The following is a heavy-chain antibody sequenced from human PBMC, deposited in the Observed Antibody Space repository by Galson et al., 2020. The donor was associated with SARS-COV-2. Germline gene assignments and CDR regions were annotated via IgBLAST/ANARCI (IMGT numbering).Heavy chain of an antibody. J-gene: IGHJ4*02. CDR1: GFTFSDHY. CDR2: ITNKAKSYTT. Sequence: GGSLRLSCAASGFTFSDHYMDWVRQAPGKGLEWVGRITNKAKSYTTDYAASVRGRFTISRDDSKNSLSLQMNSLKTEDTAVYYCARSNWALDYWGQGTLVTVSS. V-gene: IGHV3-72*01. D-gene: IGHD7-27*01. CDR3: ARSNWALDY.